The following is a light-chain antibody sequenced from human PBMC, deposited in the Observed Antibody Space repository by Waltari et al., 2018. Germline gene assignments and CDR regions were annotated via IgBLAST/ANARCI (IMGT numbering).Light chain of an antibody. Sequence: EIVLTQSPGTLSLSPGERATLPCRASQSVSSRYLAWYQQKPGQSPGLLIYGASSRATGIPDRFSGSGSGTDFTLTISRLEPEDFAVYYCQQYGSSPLFTFGPGTKVDIK. CDR3: QQYGSSPLFT. V-gene: IGKV3-20*01. J-gene: IGKJ3*01. CDR1: QSVSSRY. CDR2: GAS.